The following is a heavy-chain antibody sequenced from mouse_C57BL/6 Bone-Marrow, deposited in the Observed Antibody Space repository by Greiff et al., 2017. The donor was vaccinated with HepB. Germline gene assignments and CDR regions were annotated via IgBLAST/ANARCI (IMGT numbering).Heavy chain of an antibody. CDR3: ARDPLGEAY. J-gene: IGHJ3*01. Sequence: EVHLVESGPGLVKPSQSLSLTCSVTGYSITSGYYWNWIRQFPGNKLEWMGYISYDGSNNYNPSLKNRISITRDTSKNQFFLKLNSVTTEDTATYYCARDPLGEAYWGQGTLVTVSA. D-gene: IGHD4-1*01. CDR1: GYSITSGYY. V-gene: IGHV3-6*01. CDR2: ISYDGSN.